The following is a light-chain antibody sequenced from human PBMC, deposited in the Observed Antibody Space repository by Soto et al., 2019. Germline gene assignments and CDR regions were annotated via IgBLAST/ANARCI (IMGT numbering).Light chain of an antibody. Sequence: IVMTQSPATLSVSPGERATLSCRASQSVSNNLAWYQQKPGQAPRLLIYGTSTRATGIPARFSGSESGTEFTLTISSLQSEDFAVYYCQHYHNWPWTFGQGTTVEIK. CDR1: QSVSNN. CDR2: GTS. V-gene: IGKV3-15*01. CDR3: QHYHNWPWT. J-gene: IGKJ1*01.